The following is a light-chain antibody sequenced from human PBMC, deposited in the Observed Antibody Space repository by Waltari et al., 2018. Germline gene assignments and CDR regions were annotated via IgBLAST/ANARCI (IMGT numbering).Light chain of an antibody. J-gene: IGLJ1*01. CDR3: CAHAGGGTHYA. V-gene: IGLV2-23*01. CDR2: EGT. Sequence: QSALTQPASVSGSPGPSITLPCTGTSSDVGSSNRVSWYQQHPGKGPKILIYEGTQRLSGVSDRFSGSKSGNTASLTLSGLQPEDEADYYCCAHAGGGTHYAFGTGTKVTVL. CDR1: SSDVGSSNR.